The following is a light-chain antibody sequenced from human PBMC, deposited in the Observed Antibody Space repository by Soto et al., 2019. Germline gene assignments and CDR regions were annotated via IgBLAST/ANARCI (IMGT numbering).Light chain of an antibody. CDR3: GAWDTRLSGEV. J-gene: IGLJ2*01. CDR1: GSNIGNNY. V-gene: IGLV1-51*02. CDR2: ANN. Sequence: SVLTQPPSVSAAPGQRVTISCSGSGSNIGNNYVSWYQQFPGTAPKLIIYANNERPSGIPDRFSGSRSGTSATLGITGLQTGDEADYYCGAWDTRLSGEVFGGGTKVTVL.